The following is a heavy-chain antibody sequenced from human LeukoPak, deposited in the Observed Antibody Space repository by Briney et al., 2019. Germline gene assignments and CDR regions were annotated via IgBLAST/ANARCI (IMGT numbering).Heavy chain of an antibody. D-gene: IGHD1-26*01. CDR2: IPYDGSNK. V-gene: IGHV3-30*18. CDR3: AKEGSNGDFDY. Sequence: GGSLRLSCAASGFTFSSYDMHWVRQAPGKGLEWVTVIPYDGSNKYYGDSVKGRFTISRDNSKNTLYLKMNSLRAEDTAVYYCAKEGSNGDFDYWGQGTLVTVSS. J-gene: IGHJ4*02. CDR1: GFTFSSYD.